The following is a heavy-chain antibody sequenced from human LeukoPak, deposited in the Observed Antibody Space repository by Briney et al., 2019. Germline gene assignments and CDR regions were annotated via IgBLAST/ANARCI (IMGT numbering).Heavy chain of an antibody. D-gene: IGHD4-17*01. CDR2: ITAYNGDT. Sequence: GASVKVSCKASGYTFNSYGISWVRQAPGQGPEWMGRITAYNGDTKSAQNHQGRVTMTTGTSTSTAYMELRSLRSDDTAVYYCARGGMTTAMDYWGQGTLVTVSS. J-gene: IGHJ4*02. CDR1: GYTFNSYG. CDR3: ARGGMTTAMDY. V-gene: IGHV1-18*01.